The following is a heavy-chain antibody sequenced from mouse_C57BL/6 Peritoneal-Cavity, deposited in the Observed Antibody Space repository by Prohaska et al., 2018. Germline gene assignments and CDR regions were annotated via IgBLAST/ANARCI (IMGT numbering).Heavy chain of an antibody. V-gene: IGHV1-53*01. CDR3: ARYNDYRGWFAY. CDR1: GYTFTSYW. J-gene: IGHJ3*01. Sequence: GTELVKPCASVYLSCKASGYTFTSYWSHWVKQRPGQGLEWIGNINPSNGGTNYNEKFKSKATLTVDKSSSTAYMQLSSLTSEGSAVYYCARYNDYRGWFAYWGQGTRVTISA. CDR2: INPSNGGT. D-gene: IGHD2-4*01.